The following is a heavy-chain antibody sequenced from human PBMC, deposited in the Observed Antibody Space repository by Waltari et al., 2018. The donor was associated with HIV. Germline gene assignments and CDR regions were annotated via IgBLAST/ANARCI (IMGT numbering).Heavy chain of an antibody. V-gene: IGHV4-4*07. CDR3: ARDKSSGYFDY. D-gene: IGHD3-22*01. Sequence: QVQLQESGPGLVKPSETLSLTCPVSCGSIRSHYWRWIRQPAGKGLEWIGGIYTSGSTNYNPSLKSRVTMSVDTSKNQFSLKLSSVTAADTAVYYCARDKSSGYFDYWGQGTLVTVSS. CDR2: IYTSGST. CDR1: CGSIRSHY. J-gene: IGHJ4*02.